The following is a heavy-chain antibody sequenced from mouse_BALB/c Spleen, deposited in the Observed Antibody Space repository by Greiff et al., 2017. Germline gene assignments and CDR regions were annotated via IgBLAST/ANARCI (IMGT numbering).Heavy chain of an antibody. V-gene: IGHV5-17*02. D-gene: IGHD2-14*01. CDR1: GFTFSSFG. J-gene: IGHJ4*01. Sequence: EVKLMESGGGLVQPGGSRKLSCAASGFTFSSFGMHWVRQAPEKGLEWVAYISSGSSTIYYADTVKGRFTISRDNPKNTLFLQMTSLRSEDTAMYYCARSSYDDAMDYWGQGTSVTVSS. CDR2: ISSGSSTI. CDR3: ARSSYDDAMDY.